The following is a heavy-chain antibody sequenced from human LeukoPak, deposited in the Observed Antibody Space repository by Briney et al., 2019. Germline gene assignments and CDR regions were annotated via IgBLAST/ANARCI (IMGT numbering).Heavy chain of an antibody. D-gene: IGHD2-21*02. CDR2: IYTSGST. V-gene: IGHV4-4*07. Sequence: SETLSLTCTVSGGSISSYFWTWIRQPAGKGLEWIGHIYTSGSTKYNPSLKSRVTMSVDTSKNQFSLKLNSMTAADTALYYCARERCGGDCYYYFNGMDVWGQGTPVTVSS. CDR3: ARERCGGDCYYYFNGMDV. CDR1: GGSISSYF. J-gene: IGHJ6*02.